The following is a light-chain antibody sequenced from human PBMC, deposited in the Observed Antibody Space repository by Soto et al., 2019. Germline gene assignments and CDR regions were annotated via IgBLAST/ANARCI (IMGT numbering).Light chain of an antibody. CDR2: GAS. Sequence: EIVLTQSPGTLSLSPGERATLSCRASQSVSSSYLAWYQQKPGQAPRLLIYGASSRATGIPDRFSGSGSGTDFTLTISRLEPEDFAVYYCQQRSNWPRFTFGPGTKVDI. J-gene: IGKJ3*01. V-gene: IGKV3D-20*02. CDR1: QSVSSSY. CDR3: QQRSNWPRFT.